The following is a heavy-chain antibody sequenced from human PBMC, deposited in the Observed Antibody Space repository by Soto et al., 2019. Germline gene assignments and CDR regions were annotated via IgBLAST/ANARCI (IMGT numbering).Heavy chain of an antibody. CDR1: GYTFTSND. V-gene: IGHV1-8*01. CDR3: ARTRKFDFWRKGLDV. Sequence: QVQLVQSGAEAKKPGASVRVSCKASGYTFTSNDITWVRQAPGQGLEWMGWMDPNSGVSGYAQRFQGRVTMTRNTSITTAHMELSSLTSEDTAVYYCARTRKFDFWRKGLDVWGQGTTVTVSS. J-gene: IGHJ6*02. D-gene: IGHD3-3*01. CDR2: MDPNSGVS.